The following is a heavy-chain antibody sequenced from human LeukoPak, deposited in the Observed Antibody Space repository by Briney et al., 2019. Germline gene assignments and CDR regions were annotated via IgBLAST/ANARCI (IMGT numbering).Heavy chain of an antibody. V-gene: IGHV3-21*01. Sequence: PGGSLRLSCAASGFTFSSYSMNWVRQAPGKGLEWVSSISSSSSYIYYADSVKGRFTISRDNAKNSLYLQMNSLRAEDTAVYYCARALPSYSSSWYGGFSVGGFDYWGQGTLVTVSS. J-gene: IGHJ4*02. D-gene: IGHD6-13*01. CDR1: GFTFSSYS. CDR3: ARALPSYSSSWYGGFSVGGFDY. CDR2: ISSSSSYI.